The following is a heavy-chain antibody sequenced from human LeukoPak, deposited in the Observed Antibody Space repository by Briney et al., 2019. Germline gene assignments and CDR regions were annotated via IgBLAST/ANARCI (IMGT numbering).Heavy chain of an antibody. D-gene: IGHD5-12*01. Sequence: SETLSLTCAVYGGSFSGYYWSWIRQPPGKGLEWLGEINHSGSTNYNPSLKSRVTISVDTSKNQFSLKLSSVTAADTAVYYCARAPRWGRGYSGYNQGTTFDYWGQGTLVTVSS. V-gene: IGHV4-34*01. J-gene: IGHJ4*02. CDR3: ARAPRWGRGYSGYNQGTTFDY. CDR2: INHSGST. CDR1: GGSFSGYY.